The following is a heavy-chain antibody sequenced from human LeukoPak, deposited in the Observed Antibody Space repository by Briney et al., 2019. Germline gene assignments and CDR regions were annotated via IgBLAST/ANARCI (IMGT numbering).Heavy chain of an antibody. Sequence: ASVKVSCKASGYTFTSYDINWVRQAPGQGLEWMGGIIPIFGTANYAQKFQGRVTITADESTSTAYMELSSLRSEDTAVYYCARDSSLRPNWFDPWGQGTLVTVSS. CDR3: ARDSSLRPNWFDP. CDR2: IIPIFGTA. V-gene: IGHV1-69*13. D-gene: IGHD3-16*02. CDR1: GYTFTSYD. J-gene: IGHJ5*02.